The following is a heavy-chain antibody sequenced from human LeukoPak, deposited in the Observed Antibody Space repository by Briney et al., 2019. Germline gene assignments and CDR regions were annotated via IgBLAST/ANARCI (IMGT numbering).Heavy chain of an antibody. CDR1: GYTFSSYY. CDR2: INPSRGST. D-gene: IGHD4-23*01. V-gene: IGHV1-46*01. Sequence: GASVTVSCKASGYTFSSYYMNWVRQAPGQGLERMGIINPSRGSTSYAQKFQGRVTMTRDTSTNTVYMELSSLRSEDTAVYYCASPDYGGKGYGMDVWGQGTTVTVSS. CDR3: ASPDYGGKGYGMDV. J-gene: IGHJ6*02.